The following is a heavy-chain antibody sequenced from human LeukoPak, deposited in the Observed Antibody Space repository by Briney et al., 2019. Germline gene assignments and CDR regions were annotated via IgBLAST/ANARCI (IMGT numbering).Heavy chain of an antibody. Sequence: PSETLSLTCTVSGGSISSGDYYWSWIRQPPGKGLEWIGYIYYSGSTNYNPSLKSRVTISVDTSKNQFSLKLSSVTAADTAVYYCARHRKIQYYYGSSGYLDAFDIWGQGTMVTVSS. J-gene: IGHJ3*02. D-gene: IGHD3-22*01. CDR1: GGSISSGDYY. V-gene: IGHV4-61*08. CDR3: ARHRKIQYYYGSSGYLDAFDI. CDR2: IYYSGST.